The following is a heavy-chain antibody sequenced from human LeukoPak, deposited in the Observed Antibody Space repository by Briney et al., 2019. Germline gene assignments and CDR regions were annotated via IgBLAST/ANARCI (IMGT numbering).Heavy chain of an antibody. Sequence: SVKVSCKASGGTFSKCAISWVRQAPGQGLEWMGGIVPIFGLANYAQKFQGRVTITADEVTSTAYMELSSLRSEDAAVYYCARNRPERHENYYYYYYMDVWGKGTTVTVSS. CDR3: ARNRPERHENYYYYYYMDV. V-gene: IGHV1-69*01. CDR2: IVPIFGLA. D-gene: IGHD2/OR15-2a*01. CDR1: GGTFSKCA. J-gene: IGHJ6*03.